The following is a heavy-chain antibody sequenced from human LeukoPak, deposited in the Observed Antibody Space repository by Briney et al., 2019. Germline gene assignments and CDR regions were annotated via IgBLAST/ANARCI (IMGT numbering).Heavy chain of an antibody. CDR2: IYYSGST. J-gene: IGHJ5*02. CDR1: GGSISSSSYY. D-gene: IGHD3-10*01. V-gene: IGHV4-39*01. Sequence: SETLSLTCTVSGGSISSSSYYWGWIRQPPGKGLEWIGSIYYSGSTYYNPSLKSRVTISVDTSKNQFSLKLSSVTAADTAVYYCARRLGLLWFGAPKGGFDPWGQGTLVTVSS. CDR3: ARRLGLLWFGAPKGGFDP.